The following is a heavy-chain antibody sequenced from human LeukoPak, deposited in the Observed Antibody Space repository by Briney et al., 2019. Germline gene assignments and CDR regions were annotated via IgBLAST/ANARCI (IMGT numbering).Heavy chain of an antibody. CDR1: GGSISSGDYY. Sequence: PSQTLSLTCTVSGGSISSGDYYWSWIRQPPGKGLEWIGYIYYSGSTYYNPSLKSRVTISVDTSKNQFSLKLSSVTATDTAVYYCARVVEWGSGYFDYWGQGTLVTVSS. J-gene: IGHJ4*02. D-gene: IGHD7-27*01. CDR3: ARVVEWGSGYFDY. V-gene: IGHV4-30-4*08. CDR2: IYYSGST.